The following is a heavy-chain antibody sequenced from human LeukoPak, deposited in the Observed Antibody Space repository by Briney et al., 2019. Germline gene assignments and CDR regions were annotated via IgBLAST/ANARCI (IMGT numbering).Heavy chain of an antibody. D-gene: IGHD6-13*01. CDR2: IIPIFGTA. CDR1: GGTFSSYA. V-gene: IGHV1-69*05. CDR3: ARDRSGPYSSSWYQPYYFDY. J-gene: IGHJ4*02. Sequence: ASVKVSCKASGGTFSSYAISWVRQAPGQGLEWVGGIIPIFGTANYAQKFQGRVTITTDESTSTAYMELSSLRSEDTAVYYCARDRSGPYSSSWYQPYYFDYWGQGTLVTVSS.